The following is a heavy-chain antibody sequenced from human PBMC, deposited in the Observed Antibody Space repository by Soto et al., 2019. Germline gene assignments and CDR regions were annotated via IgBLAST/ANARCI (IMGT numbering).Heavy chain of an antibody. J-gene: IGHJ6*02. Sequence: SETLSLTCTVSGGSISSGDYYWSWIRQPPGKGLEWIGYIYYSGSTYYNPSLKSRVTISVDTSKNQFSLKLSSVTAADTAVYYCASYFCGGDCYQPLDYYYGMDVWGQGTTVTVSS. D-gene: IGHD2-21*02. CDR1: GGSISSGDYY. CDR3: ASYFCGGDCYQPLDYYYGMDV. V-gene: IGHV4-30-4*01. CDR2: IYYSGST.